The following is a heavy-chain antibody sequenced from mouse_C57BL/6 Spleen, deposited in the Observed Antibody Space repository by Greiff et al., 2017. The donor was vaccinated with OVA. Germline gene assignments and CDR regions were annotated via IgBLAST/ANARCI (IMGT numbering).Heavy chain of an antibody. CDR3: ARFVAWDSFGY. Sequence: VQLKESGGGLVKPGGSLKLSCAASGFTFSDYGMHWVRQAPEKGLEWVAYISSGSSTIYYPDKLNGRFTISRDNAKHTLFLQITRLRSEDTAMYYYARFVAWDSFGYWGQGTTLTGSS. V-gene: IGHV5-17*01. CDR2: ISSGSSTI. J-gene: IGHJ2*01. D-gene: IGHD6-1*01. CDR1: GFTFSDYG.